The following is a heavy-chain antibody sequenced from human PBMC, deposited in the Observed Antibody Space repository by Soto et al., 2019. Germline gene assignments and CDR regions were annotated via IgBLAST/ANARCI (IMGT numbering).Heavy chain of an antibody. Sequence: GGSLRLSCAASGFTFSSYAMSWVRQAPGKGLEWVSAISGSGGSTYYADSVKGRFTISRDNSKNTLYLQMNSLRAEDTAVYYCAKDSGPYYYGSGSYRGYWGQGTLVTVSS. CDR2: ISGSGGST. J-gene: IGHJ4*02. CDR3: AKDSGPYYYGSGSYRGY. V-gene: IGHV3-23*01. D-gene: IGHD3-10*01. CDR1: GFTFSSYA.